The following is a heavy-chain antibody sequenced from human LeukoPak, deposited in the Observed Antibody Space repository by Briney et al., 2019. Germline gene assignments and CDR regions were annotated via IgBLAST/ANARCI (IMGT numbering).Heavy chain of an antibody. Sequence: SVKVSCKASGGTFSSYAISWVRQAPGQGLEWMGRIIPILGIANYAQKFQGRVPITADKSTSTAYMELSSLRSEDTAVYYCARDPGYCSGGSCYPMDESYYWGQGTLVTVSS. CDR3: ARDPGYCSGGSCYPMDESYY. J-gene: IGHJ4*02. CDR1: GGTFSSYA. D-gene: IGHD2-15*01. CDR2: IIPILGIA. V-gene: IGHV1-69*04.